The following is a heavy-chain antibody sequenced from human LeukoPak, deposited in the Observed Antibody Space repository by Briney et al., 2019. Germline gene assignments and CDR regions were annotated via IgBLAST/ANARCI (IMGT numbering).Heavy chain of an antibody. CDR2: IKPDGSQT. CDR3: SKWGPYYSDSGRSS. CDR1: GFTFSSSW. J-gene: IGHJ4*02. V-gene: IGHV3-7*01. Sequence: PGGSLRLSCEASGFTFSSSWMTWVRQAPGKGLEWVANIKPDGSQTHYVGSVRGRFIISRDNAKNSLHLQMNDLRPEDTAVYYRSKWGPYYSDSGRSSWGQGTLVTVSS. D-gene: IGHD3-10*01.